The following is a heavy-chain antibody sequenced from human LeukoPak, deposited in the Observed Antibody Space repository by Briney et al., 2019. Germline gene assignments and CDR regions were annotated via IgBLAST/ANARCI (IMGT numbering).Heavy chain of an antibody. V-gene: IGHV3-21*01. CDR2: ISSSSSYI. CDR1: GFTFSSYS. CDR3: VVRFDY. D-gene: IGHD3-10*01. J-gene: IGHJ4*02. Sequence: GGSLRLSCAASGFTFSSYSMNWVRQAPGKGLEWVSSISSSSSYIHYADSVKGRFTISRDNAKNSLYLQMNSLRAEDTAVYYCVVRFDYWGQGTLVTVSS.